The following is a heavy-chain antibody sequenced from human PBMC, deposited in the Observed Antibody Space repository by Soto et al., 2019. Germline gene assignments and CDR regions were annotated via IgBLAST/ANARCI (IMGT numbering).Heavy chain of an antibody. CDR3: ASRIAASPLRY. J-gene: IGHJ4*02. CDR2: IYHSGST. CDR1: GGSISSSNW. V-gene: IGHV4-4*02. Sequence: SETLSLTCAVSGGSISSSNWWSWVRQPPGKGLEWIGEIYHSGSTNYNPSLKSRVTISVDKSENQFSLKLSSVTAADTAVYYCASRIAASPLRYWGQGTLVTVSS. D-gene: IGHD6-6*01.